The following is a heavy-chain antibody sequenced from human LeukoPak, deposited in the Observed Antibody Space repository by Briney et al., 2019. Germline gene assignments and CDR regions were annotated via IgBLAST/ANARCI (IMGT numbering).Heavy chain of an antibody. J-gene: IGHJ3*02. Sequence: GGSLRLSCVASGFAFPTYAMMWVRQVPGKGLEWVSSIRVSDGARFYADSVKGRFTMSRDNPKNTLSLQMNSLRPEDTAVYYCAKEPRWEQLHSFDIWGQGTTVTVSS. V-gene: IGHV3-23*01. D-gene: IGHD1/OR15-1a*01. CDR2: IRVSDGAR. CDR3: AKEPRWEQLHSFDI. CDR1: GFAFPTYA.